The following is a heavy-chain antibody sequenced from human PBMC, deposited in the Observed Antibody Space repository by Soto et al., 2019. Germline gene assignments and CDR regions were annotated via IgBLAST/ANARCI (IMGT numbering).Heavy chain of an antibody. CDR1: GGFISSSSYY. CDR3: ARRYGYAFDI. CDR2: IYYSGST. D-gene: IGHD5-18*01. Sequence: PSETLSLTCTVSGGFISSSSYYWGWIRQPPGKGLEWIGSIYYSGSTYYNPSLKSRVTISVDTSKNHFSLKLSSVTAADTAVYYCARRYGYAFDIWGQGTMVTVSS. J-gene: IGHJ3*02. V-gene: IGHV4-39*02.